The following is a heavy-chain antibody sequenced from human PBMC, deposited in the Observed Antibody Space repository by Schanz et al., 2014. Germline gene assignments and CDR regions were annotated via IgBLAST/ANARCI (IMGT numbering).Heavy chain of an antibody. CDR2: MYINSGST. V-gene: IGHV3-53*01. J-gene: IGHJ6*02. D-gene: IGHD4-4*01. Sequence: EVQLVESGGGLIQPGGSLRLSCAVSGFTVNTNYMSWVRQAPGKGLEWISSMYINSGSTQYADSVKGRFIISRDSSKNTLFLQMNSLRAEDTAVYYCASALTTWGGMDVWGQGTTVTVSS. CDR1: GFTVNTNY. CDR3: ASALTTWGGMDV.